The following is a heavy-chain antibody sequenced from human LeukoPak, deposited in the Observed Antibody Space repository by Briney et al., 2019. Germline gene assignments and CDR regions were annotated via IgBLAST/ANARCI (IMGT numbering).Heavy chain of an antibody. CDR3: ARDRITMVRGVIGVTPYYYYGMDV. CDR1: GGTFSSYA. D-gene: IGHD3-10*01. Sequence: GASVKVSCKASGGTFSSYAISWVRQAPGQGLEWMGRIIPILGIANYAQKFQGRVTITADKSTSTAYMELSSLRSEDTAVYYCARDRITMVRGVIGVTPYYYYGMDVWGQGTTVTVSS. CDR2: IIPILGIA. J-gene: IGHJ6*02. V-gene: IGHV1-69*04.